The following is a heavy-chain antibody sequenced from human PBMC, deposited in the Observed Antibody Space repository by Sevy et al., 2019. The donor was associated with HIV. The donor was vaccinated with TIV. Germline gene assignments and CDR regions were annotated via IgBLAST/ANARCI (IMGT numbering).Heavy chain of an antibody. V-gene: IGHV1-2*02. J-gene: IGHJ6*02. CDR1: GYTFSDSGYY. CDR2: INPKSGAT. CDR3: AGESYDFRTGRVDYDYGMDV. Sequence: ASVKVSCKASGYTFSDSGYYVHWVRQAPGQGLEWMGWINPKSGATNYAKKFQGRVTMTRDTSVSTANMELSRLTSDDTAVYYFAGESYDFRTGRVDYDYGMDVWGQGTTVTVSS. D-gene: IGHD3-3*01.